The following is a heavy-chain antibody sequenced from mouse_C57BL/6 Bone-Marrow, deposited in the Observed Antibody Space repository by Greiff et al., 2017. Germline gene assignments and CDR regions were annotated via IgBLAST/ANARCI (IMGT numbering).Heavy chain of an antibody. D-gene: IGHD3-3*01. V-gene: IGHV5-17*01. J-gene: IGHJ3*01. Sequence: EVKLVESGGGLVKPGGSLKLSCAASGFTFSDYGMHWVRQAPEKGLEWVAYISSGSSTIYYADTVKGRFTIARDNAKNTLFLQLTSLRSEDTAMYDCARGGDFDYWGQGTLVTVSA. CDR2: ISSGSSTI. CDR1: GFTFSDYG. CDR3: ARGGDFDY.